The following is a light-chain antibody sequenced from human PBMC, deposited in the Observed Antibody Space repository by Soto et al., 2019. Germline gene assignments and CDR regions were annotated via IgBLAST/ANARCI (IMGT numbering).Light chain of an antibody. CDR1: DSNIGAGSD. Sequence: QSVLTQPPSVSGAPGQRVTISCAGSDSNIGAGSDVHWYQHLPGTAPKLLIYENSNRPSGVPDRFSGSKSGTSASLAISGLQSDDEADYYCAAWDDSLNGRVFGTGTKLTVL. V-gene: IGLV1-40*01. CDR3: AAWDDSLNGRV. CDR2: ENS. J-gene: IGLJ1*01.